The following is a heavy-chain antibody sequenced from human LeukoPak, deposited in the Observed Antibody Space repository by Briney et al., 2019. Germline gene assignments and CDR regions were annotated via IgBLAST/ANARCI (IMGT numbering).Heavy chain of an antibody. CDR1: GYFISSGYY. J-gene: IGHJ4*02. CDR3: ARLGIDY. CDR2: IYHSGST. Sequence: PSETLSLTCAVSGYFISSGYYWGWIRQPPGKGLEWIGSIYHSGSTYYNPSLKSRVTISVDTSKNQFSLKLSSVTAADTAVYYCARLGIDYWGQGTLVTVSS. D-gene: IGHD7-27*01. V-gene: IGHV4-38-2*01.